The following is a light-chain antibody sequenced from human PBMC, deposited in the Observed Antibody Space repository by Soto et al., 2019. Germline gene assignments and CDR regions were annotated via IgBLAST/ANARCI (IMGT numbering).Light chain of an antibody. V-gene: IGKV1-6*01. CDR3: LLDFRYFWA. Sequence: AIQLTHSPSSLSASVGDRVTITCRASQAIRTALGWYQQKPGKVPKLLIYAASTLQSGVPSRFSGSGSGTDFTLTISSLQPEDVATYYCLLDFRYFWAFGQGTKVDIK. J-gene: IGKJ1*01. CDR1: QAIRTA. CDR2: AAS.